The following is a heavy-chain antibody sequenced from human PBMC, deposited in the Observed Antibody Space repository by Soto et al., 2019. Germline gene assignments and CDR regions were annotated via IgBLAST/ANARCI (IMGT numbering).Heavy chain of an antibody. CDR1: GYTLTELS. V-gene: IGHV1-24*01. CDR2: FDPEDGET. CDR3: ATVTKGNYYYGMDV. Sequence: GASVKVSCKVSGYTLTELSMHWVRQAPGKGLEWMGGFDPEDGETIYAQKFQGRVTMTEDTSTDTAYMELSSLRSEDTAVYYCATVTKGNYYYGMDVWGQGTTVTVSS. J-gene: IGHJ6*02. D-gene: IGHD4-17*01.